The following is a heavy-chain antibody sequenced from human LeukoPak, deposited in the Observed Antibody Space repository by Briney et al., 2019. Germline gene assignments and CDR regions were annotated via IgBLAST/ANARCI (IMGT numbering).Heavy chain of an antibody. CDR3: AVSARLERVWHYFNN. D-gene: IGHD6-6*01. V-gene: IGHV3-23*01. CDR2: ISESGTVT. J-gene: IGHJ4*02. CDR1: GFTFSSCA. Sequence: GGSLRLSCAASGFTFSSCAMNWVRQAPGKGLQWVSGISESGTVTHYADSVKGRFTISRDNSKTTVFLQMNSLRAEDTAVYYCAVSARLERVWHYFNNWGQGTQVTVSS.